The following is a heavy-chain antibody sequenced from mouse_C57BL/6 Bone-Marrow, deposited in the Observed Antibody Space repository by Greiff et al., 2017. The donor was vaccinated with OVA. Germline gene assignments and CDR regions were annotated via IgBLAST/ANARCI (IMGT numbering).Heavy chain of an antibody. CDR2: IDPENGDT. J-gene: IGHJ3*01. Sequence: VQLKESGAELVRPGASVKLSCTASGFNIKDDYMQWVKQRPEQGLEWIGWIDPENGDTEYASKFQGKATITADTSSKTAYLQLSSLTSEDTAVYYCTVWFFADWGQGTLVTVSA. CDR1: GFNIKDDY. V-gene: IGHV14-4*01. D-gene: IGHD2-10*02. CDR3: TVWFFAD.